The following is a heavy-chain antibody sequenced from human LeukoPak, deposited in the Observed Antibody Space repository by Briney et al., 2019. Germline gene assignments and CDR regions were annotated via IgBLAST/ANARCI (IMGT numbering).Heavy chain of an antibody. CDR1: GYTLTELS. CDR3: ATSPRYGPTDLDY. CDR2: FDPEDGET. J-gene: IGHJ4*02. Sequence: ASVQVSCKVSGYTLTELSMHWGRPAPGKGLEWMGGFDPEDGETIYSQKFQGRVTMTEDTSTDTAYMELSSLRSEDTAVYYCATSPRYGPTDLDYWGQGTLVTVSS. D-gene: IGHD1-14*01. V-gene: IGHV1-24*01.